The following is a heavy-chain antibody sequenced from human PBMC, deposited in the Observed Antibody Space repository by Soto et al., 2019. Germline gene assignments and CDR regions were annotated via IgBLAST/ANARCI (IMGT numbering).Heavy chain of an antibody. Sequence: GGSLRLSCAASGFTFDDYSMHWVRQAPGKGLEWVSLISWDGYSTYYADSVKGRFTISRDNNKNSLYLQMNSLRTEDTALYYCAKVPSPGYYYVMDVWGQGTTVTVSS. J-gene: IGHJ6*02. V-gene: IGHV3-43*01. CDR1: GFTFDDYS. CDR3: AKVPSPGYYYVMDV. CDR2: ISWDGYST. D-gene: IGHD7-27*01.